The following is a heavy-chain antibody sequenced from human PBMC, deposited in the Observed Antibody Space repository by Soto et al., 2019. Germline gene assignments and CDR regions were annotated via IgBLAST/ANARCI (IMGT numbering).Heavy chain of an antibody. CDR2: IYYSGST. V-gene: IGHV4-30-4*01. D-gene: IGHD5-18*01. CDR3: AREPADVDTAMDP. Sequence: SETLSLTCAVSGGSISSGDYYWSWIRQPPGKGLEWIGYIYYSGSTYYNPSLKSRVTISVDTSKNQFSPKLSSVTAADTAVYYCAREPADVDTAMDPWSQGTLVTVSS. J-gene: IGHJ5*02. CDR1: GGSISSGDYY.